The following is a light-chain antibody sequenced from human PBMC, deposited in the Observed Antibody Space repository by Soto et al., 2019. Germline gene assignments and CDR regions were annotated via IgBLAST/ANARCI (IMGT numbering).Light chain of an antibody. J-gene: IGLJ1*01. V-gene: IGLV2-14*02. CDR1: SSDVGSYNL. CDR2: DGS. Sequence: QSALTQPASMSGSPGQSITISCTGTSSDVGSYNLVSWYQQFPDKAPKLIIYDGSERPSGVSDRFSGSRSGNTASLTISGLQAEDEADYYCSSYTDSSNYVFGTGTKVTVL. CDR3: SSYTDSSNYV.